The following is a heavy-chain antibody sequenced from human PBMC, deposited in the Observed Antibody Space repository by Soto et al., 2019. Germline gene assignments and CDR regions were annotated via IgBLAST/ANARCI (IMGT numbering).Heavy chain of an antibody. V-gene: IGHV1-2*04. J-gene: IGHJ3*02. Sequence: GASVKVSCKASGYTFTGYYMHWVRQAPGQGLEWMGWINPNSGGTNYARKFQGWVTMTRDTSISTAYMELSTLRSDDTAVYYCAREWEFGLGERGAAAGTGDAFDIWGQGTMVTVSS. CDR3: AREWEFGLGERGAAAGTGDAFDI. CDR1: GYTFTGYY. CDR2: INPNSGGT. D-gene: IGHD6-13*01.